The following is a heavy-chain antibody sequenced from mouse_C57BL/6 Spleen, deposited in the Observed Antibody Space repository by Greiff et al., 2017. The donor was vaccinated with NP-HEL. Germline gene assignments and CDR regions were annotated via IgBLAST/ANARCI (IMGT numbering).Heavy chain of an antibody. D-gene: IGHD2-3*01. CDR1: GYAFSSSW. CDR3: ARCDGYTPFAY. CDR2: IYPGDGDT. J-gene: IGHJ3*01. Sequence: QVQLKESGPELVKPGASVKISCKASGYAFSSSWMNWVKQRPGKGLEWIGRIYPGDGDTNYNGKFKGKATLTADKSSSTAYMQLSSLTSEDSAVYFCARCDGYTPFAYWGQGTLVTVSA. V-gene: IGHV1-82*01.